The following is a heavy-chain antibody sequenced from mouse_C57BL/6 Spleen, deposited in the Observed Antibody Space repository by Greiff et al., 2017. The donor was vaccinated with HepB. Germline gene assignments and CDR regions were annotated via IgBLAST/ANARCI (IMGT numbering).Heavy chain of an antibody. J-gene: IGHJ2*01. CDR1: GYAFSSSW. D-gene: IGHD1-1*01. CDR3: ARVGYYGCSSNYFDY. V-gene: IGHV1-82*01. Sequence: QVQLKESGPELVKPGASVKISCKASGYAFSSSWMNWVKQGPGKGLEWIGRIYPGDGDTNYNGKFKGKSTLTADKSSSTAYMQLSSLTSEDSAVYFCARVGYYGCSSNYFDYWGQGTTLTVSS. CDR2: IYPGDGDT.